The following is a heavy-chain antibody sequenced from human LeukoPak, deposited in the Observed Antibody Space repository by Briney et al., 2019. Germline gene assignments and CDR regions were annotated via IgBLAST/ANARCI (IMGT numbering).Heavy chain of an antibody. CDR3: AKALHCSGGSCDDY. Sequence: GGSLRLSCAASGFTFSSYGMHWVRQAPGKGLEWVAFIRYDGSNKYYADSVKGRFTISRDNSKNTLYLQVNSLRAEDTAVYYCAKALHCSGGSCDDYWGQGTLVTVSS. CDR2: IRYDGSNK. V-gene: IGHV3-30*02. D-gene: IGHD2-15*01. CDR1: GFTFSSYG. J-gene: IGHJ4*02.